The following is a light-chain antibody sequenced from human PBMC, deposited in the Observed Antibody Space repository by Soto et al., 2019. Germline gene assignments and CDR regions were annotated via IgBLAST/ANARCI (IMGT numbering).Light chain of an antibody. J-gene: IGLJ1*01. V-gene: IGLV1-51*02. CDR3: AAWDTSLIAYV. Sequence: QSVLTQPPSVSAAPGQTVTISCSGSSSNIGKNYVSWYQQLPGTAPKLLIYENNKRPSGIPDRFSGSKSGTSATLGIAGLQTGDEADYYCAAWDTSLIAYVFGTGTKLTVL. CDR2: ENN. CDR1: SSNIGKNY.